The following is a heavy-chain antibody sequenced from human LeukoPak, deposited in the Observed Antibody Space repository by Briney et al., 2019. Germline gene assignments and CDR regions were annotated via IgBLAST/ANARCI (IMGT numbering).Heavy chain of an antibody. CDR2: IYHSGST. Sequence: TSETLSLTCTVSGGSFSSSNWRSWVRQPPGKGLEWIGEIYHSGSTNYNPSLKSRVTISVDKSKNQFSLKLSSVTAADTAVYYCAREGSGNFFDYWGQGTLVTVSS. CDR1: GGSFSSSNW. J-gene: IGHJ4*02. CDR3: AREGSGNFFDY. D-gene: IGHD2-15*01. V-gene: IGHV4-4*02.